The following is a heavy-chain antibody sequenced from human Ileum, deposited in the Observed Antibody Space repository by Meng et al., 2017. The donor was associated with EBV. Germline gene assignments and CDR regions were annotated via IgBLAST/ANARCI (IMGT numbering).Heavy chain of an antibody. V-gene: IGHV3-74*01. J-gene: IGHJ1*01. Sequence: VQRVDSGVVLVQPGGSLRLSCAVSGLSCSIFWMHWVRQGPRKGLVWVSRINGDGTSTNYSDSVNGRFTFSKDNANNTLYLQMNSLRAEDTALYYCARVGDYAYKDWGQGTLVTVSS. D-gene: IGHD4-17*01. CDR1: GLSCSIFW. CDR2: INGDGTST. CDR3: ARVGDYAYKD.